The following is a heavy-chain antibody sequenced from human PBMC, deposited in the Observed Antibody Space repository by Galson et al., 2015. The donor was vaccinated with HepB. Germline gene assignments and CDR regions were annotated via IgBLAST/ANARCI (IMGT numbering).Heavy chain of an antibody. Sequence: SLRLSCAASGFTFSSYWMSWVRQAPGKGLEWVANIKQDGSEKYYVDSVKGRFTISRDNAKNSLYLQMNSLRAEDTAVYYCARDSTMIVVVTEEPGAFDIWGQGTMVTVSS. CDR2: IKQDGSEK. V-gene: IGHV3-7*03. CDR1: GFTFSSYW. D-gene: IGHD3-22*01. CDR3: ARDSTMIVVVTEEPGAFDI. J-gene: IGHJ3*02.